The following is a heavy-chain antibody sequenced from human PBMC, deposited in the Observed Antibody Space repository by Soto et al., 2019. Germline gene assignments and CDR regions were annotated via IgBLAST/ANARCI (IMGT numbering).Heavy chain of an antibody. Sequence: GGSLRLSCAASGFTFSSYGMHWVRQAPGKGLEWVAVIWYDGSNKYYADSVKGRFTISRDNSKNTLYLQMNSLRAEDTAVYYCARDGSGWYVGLFDYWGQGTLVTVSS. CDR3: ARDGSGWYVGLFDY. J-gene: IGHJ4*02. CDR2: IWYDGSNK. CDR1: GFTFSSYG. V-gene: IGHV3-33*01. D-gene: IGHD6-19*01.